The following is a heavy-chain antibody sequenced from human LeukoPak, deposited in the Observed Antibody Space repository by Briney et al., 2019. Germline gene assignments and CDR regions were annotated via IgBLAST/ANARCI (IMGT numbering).Heavy chain of an antibody. CDR1: GYTFTSYG. D-gene: IGHD3-10*02. CDR2: ISAYNGNT. V-gene: IGHV1-18*01. J-gene: IGHJ5*02. CDR3: ARDRLRSSSNWFDP. Sequence: ASVKVSCKASGYTFTSYGISWVRQAPGQGLEWMGWISAYNGNTNYAQKLQGRVTMTTDTSTSTAYMELRSLRSDDTAVYYCARDRLRSSSNWFDPWGQGTLVTVSS.